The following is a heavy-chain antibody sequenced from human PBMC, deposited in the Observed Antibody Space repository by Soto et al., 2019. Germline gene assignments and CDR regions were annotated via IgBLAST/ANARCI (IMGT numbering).Heavy chain of an antibody. V-gene: IGHV1-18*01. Sequence: QVQLVQSAAEVKKPGASVRVSCKASGYTFIRYGIAWVRQAPGQGLEWMGWISPYNDYTIYAQKLQGRVTMTADTHTRTVYMELRGLKSDDTAVYSCARGGYYDSTWGKLSHYGLDVWGQGTSVTVSS. CDR2: ISPYNDYT. CDR1: GYTFIRYG. D-gene: IGHD3-16*01. CDR3: ARGGYYDSTWGKLSHYGLDV. J-gene: IGHJ6*02.